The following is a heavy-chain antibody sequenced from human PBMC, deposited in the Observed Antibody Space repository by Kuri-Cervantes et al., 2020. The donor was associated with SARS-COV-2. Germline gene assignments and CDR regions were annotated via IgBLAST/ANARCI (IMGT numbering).Heavy chain of an antibody. J-gene: IGHJ6*02. CDR3: KGEDVVVPAALASGVDV. Sequence: GESLKISCAASGFIFRNYAMHWVRQAPGKGLEWVAVISYDGNNKYYADSVKGRFTISRDNSKNTLYLQMNSLRAEDTAVYYCKGEDVVVPAALASGVDVWGQGTTVTVSS. CDR2: ISYDGNNK. D-gene: IGHD2-2*01. CDR1: GFIFRNYA. V-gene: IGHV3-30-3*01.